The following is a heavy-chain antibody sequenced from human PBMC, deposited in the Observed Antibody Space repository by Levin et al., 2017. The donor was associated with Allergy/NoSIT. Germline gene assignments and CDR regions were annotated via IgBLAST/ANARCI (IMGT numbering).Heavy chain of an antibody. J-gene: IGHJ4*02. V-gene: IGHV3-30*04. CDR2: ISYDGSNK. CDR3: AGWAAAGYYFDY. Sequence: GGSLRLSCAASGFTFSSYAMHWVRQAPGKGLEWVAVISYDGSNKYYADSVKGRFTISRDNSKNTLYLQMNSLRAEDTAVYYCAGWAAAGYYFDYWGQGTLVTVSS. D-gene: IGHD6-13*01. CDR1: GFTFSSYA.